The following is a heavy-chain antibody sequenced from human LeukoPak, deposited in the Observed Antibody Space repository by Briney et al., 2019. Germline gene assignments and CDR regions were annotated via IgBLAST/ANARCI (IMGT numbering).Heavy chain of an antibody. Sequence: SVKVSCKASGGTFSSYAISWVRQAPGQGLEWMGRIIPILGIANYAQKFQGRVTMTRNTSISTAYMELSSLRSEDTAVYYCARGLSSSSYYYGMDVWGQGTTVTVSS. CDR2: IIPILGIA. V-gene: IGHV1-69*04. J-gene: IGHJ6*02. CDR3: ARGLSSSSYYYGMDV. CDR1: GGTFSSYA. D-gene: IGHD6-6*01.